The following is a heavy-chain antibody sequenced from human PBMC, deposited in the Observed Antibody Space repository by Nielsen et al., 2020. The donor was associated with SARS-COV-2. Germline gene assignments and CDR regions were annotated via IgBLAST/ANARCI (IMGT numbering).Heavy chain of an antibody. D-gene: IGHD3-9*01. CDR1: GFTFSSYA. J-gene: IGHJ1*01. CDR3: ANPQTYDILTGYYTPGYFQH. CDR2: ISGSGGST. Sequence: GESLKISCAASGFTFSSYAMSWVRQAPGKGLEWVSAISGSGGSTYYADSVKGRFTISRDNSKNTLYLQMNSLRAEDTAVYYCANPQTYDILTGYYTPGYFQHWGQGTLVTVSS. V-gene: IGHV3-23*01.